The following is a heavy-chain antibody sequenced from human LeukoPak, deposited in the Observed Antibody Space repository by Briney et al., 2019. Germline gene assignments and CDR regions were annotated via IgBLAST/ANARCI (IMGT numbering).Heavy chain of an antibody. Sequence: GGSLRLSCAASGFTFDDYAMHWVRQAPGKGLEWVSGISWNSGSIGYADSVKGRLTISRDNAKNSLYLQMNSLRAEDTALYYCAKDNVSYGSGSSFDYWGQGTLVTVSS. CDR3: AKDNVSYGSGSSFDY. J-gene: IGHJ4*02. CDR1: GFTFDDYA. CDR2: ISWNSGSI. D-gene: IGHD3-10*01. V-gene: IGHV3-9*01.